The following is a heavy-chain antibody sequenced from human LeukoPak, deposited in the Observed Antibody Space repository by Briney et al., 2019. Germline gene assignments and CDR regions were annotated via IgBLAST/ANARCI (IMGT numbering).Heavy chain of an antibody. CDR3: ARARHALLVYFDY. D-gene: IGHD3-3*01. CDR2: ISGSGSTM. Sequence: GGSLRLSCAASGFTFSSYEMNWVRQAPGKGLEWVSYISGSGSTMYYADSVKGRFTISRDNAKNSLYLQMNSLRAEDTAVYYCARARHALLVYFDYWGPGILVTASS. CDR1: GFTFSSYE. J-gene: IGHJ4*02. V-gene: IGHV3-48*03.